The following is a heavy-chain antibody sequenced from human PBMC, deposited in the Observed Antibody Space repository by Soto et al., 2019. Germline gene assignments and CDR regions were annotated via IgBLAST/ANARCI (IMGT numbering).Heavy chain of an antibody. CDR3: ARDRRYSGSPLGP. CDR1: GFTFSSYS. D-gene: IGHD5-12*01. Sequence: PGGSLRLSCAASGFTFSSYSMNWVRQAPGKGLEWVSSISSSSSYIYYADSVKGRFTISRDNAKNSLYLQMNSLRAEDTAVYYCARDRRYSGSPLGPWGQGTLVTVSS. CDR2: ISSSSSYI. V-gene: IGHV3-21*01. J-gene: IGHJ5*02.